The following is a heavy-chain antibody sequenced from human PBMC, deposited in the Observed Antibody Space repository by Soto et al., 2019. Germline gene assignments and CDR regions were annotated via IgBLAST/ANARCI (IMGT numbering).Heavy chain of an antibody. CDR3: ARGSWEPPLYYYYGMDV. D-gene: IGHD1-26*01. CDR1: GGTFSSYA. J-gene: IGHJ6*02. CDR2: IIPIFGTA. V-gene: IGHV1-69*13. Sequence: SVKVSCKASGGTFSSYAISWVRQAPGQGLEWMGGIIPIFGTANYAQKFQGRVTITADESTSTAYMELSSLRSEDSAVYYCARGSWEPPLYYYYGMDVWGQGTTVTVSS.